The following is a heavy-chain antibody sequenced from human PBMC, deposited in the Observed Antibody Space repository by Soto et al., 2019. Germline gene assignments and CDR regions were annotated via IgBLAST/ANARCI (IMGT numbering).Heavy chain of an antibody. V-gene: IGHV4-4*07. J-gene: IGHJ5*02. Sequence: LTCSVSGGSISSYYWNWIRQPAGKGLEWIGHIYTSGYSISNPSLKSRVTLSVDTSKNQFSLNLRSVTAADTAIYYCARGGPGIWFDPWGQGTLVTVSS. CDR2: IYTSGYS. CDR1: GGSISSYY. D-gene: IGHD1-26*01. CDR3: ARGGPGIWFDP.